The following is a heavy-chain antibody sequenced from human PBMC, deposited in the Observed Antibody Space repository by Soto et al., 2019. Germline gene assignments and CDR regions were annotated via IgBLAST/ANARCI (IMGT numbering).Heavy chain of an antibody. J-gene: IGHJ3*02. CDR1: GFTFSSYD. Sequence: LRLSCAASGFTFSSYDMHWVRQATGKGLEWVSAIGTAGDTYYPGSVKGRFTISRENAKNSLYLQMNSLRAGDTAVYYCARMIGYCSGGSCSVGAFDIWGQGTMVT. CDR3: ARMIGYCSGGSCSVGAFDI. V-gene: IGHV3-13*01. CDR2: IGTAGDT. D-gene: IGHD2-15*01.